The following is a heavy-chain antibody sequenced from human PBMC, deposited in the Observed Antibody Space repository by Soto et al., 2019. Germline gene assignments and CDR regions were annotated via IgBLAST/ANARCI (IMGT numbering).Heavy chain of an antibody. CDR2: IYYSGST. CDR1: GGSISSSSYY. D-gene: IGHD6-19*01. J-gene: IGHJ5*02. V-gene: IGHV4-39*01. Sequence: QLQLQESGPGLVKPSETLSLTCTVSGGSISSSSYYWGWIRQPPGKGLEWIGSIYYSGSTYYNPSLTGRATISVDTSKYQFSLKVSAVTAADTAVYYCARLPIAVAGTDWFDPWGQGTLVTVSS. CDR3: ARLPIAVAGTDWFDP.